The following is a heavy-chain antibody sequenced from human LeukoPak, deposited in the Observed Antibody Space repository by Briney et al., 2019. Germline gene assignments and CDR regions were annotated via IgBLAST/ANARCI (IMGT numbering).Heavy chain of an antibody. V-gene: IGHV4-30-2*03. CDR1: GGSISSGGYY. Sequence: SQTLSLTCTVSGGSISSGGYYWSWIRQPPGKGLEWIGFVYFSGRTSYNPSLKSRVSISLDTSKNQFSLKLSSVTAADTAVYYCARRGVGIWFDPWGQGTLVTVSS. J-gene: IGHJ5*02. CDR2: VYFSGRT. D-gene: IGHD7-27*01. CDR3: ARRGVGIWFDP.